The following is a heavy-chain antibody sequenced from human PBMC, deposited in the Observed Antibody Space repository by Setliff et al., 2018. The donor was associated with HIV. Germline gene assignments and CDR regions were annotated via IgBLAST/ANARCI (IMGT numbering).Heavy chain of an antibody. Sequence: GGSLRLSCVASEFTFSKYRMSWVRQAPGKGLEWVAYIKEDGSDKYYVDSVKGRFTISRDNAKNSLYLQLNSLRAEDTAVYYCARYNWNPLGYRFDYWGQGTLVTVSS. CDR2: IKEDGSDK. CDR1: EFTFSKYR. V-gene: IGHV3-7*03. CDR3: ARYNWNPLGYRFDY. D-gene: IGHD1-20*01. J-gene: IGHJ4*02.